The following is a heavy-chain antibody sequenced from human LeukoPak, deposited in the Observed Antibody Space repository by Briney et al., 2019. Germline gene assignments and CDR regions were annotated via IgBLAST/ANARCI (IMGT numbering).Heavy chain of an antibody. Sequence: GGSLRLSCVASGFTFSNYAMSWGRQTPGKGLEWVSVISNSGSNTYYADSVKGRFTISRDNSKNTLYLQMNSLRAEDTALYHCAKERSLNGGYSDGYFDHWGQGTLVTVSS. V-gene: IGHV3-23*01. CDR3: AKERSLNGGYSDGYFDH. D-gene: IGHD4-23*01. CDR2: ISNSGSNT. J-gene: IGHJ4*02. CDR1: GFTFSNYA.